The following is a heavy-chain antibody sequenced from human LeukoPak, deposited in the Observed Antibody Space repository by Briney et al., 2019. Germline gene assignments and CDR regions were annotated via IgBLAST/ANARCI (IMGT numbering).Heavy chain of an antibody. CDR3: ARSTGELRNGYYYYYGMDV. V-gene: IGHV5-51*01. CDR1: GYSFTSYW. D-gene: IGHD1-26*01. J-gene: IGHJ6*02. Sequence: TGESLKISCKGSGYSFTSYWIGWVRQMPGKGLEWMGIIYPGDSDTRYSPSFQGQVTISADKSISTAYLQWSSLKASDTAMYYCARSTGELRNGYYYYYGMDVWGQGTTVTVSS. CDR2: IYPGDSDT.